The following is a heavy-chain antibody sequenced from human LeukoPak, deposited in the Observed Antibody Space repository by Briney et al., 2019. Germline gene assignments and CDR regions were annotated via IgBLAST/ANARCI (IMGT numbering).Heavy chain of an antibody. CDR1: GFTFSSYG. J-gene: IGHJ1*01. CDR2: IWYDGSNK. V-gene: IGHV3-33*06. CDR3: AKDQGLRRAEYFQH. D-gene: IGHD6-19*01. Sequence: GGSLRLSCAASGFTFSSYGMPWVRQAPGKGLEWVAVIWYDGSNKYYADSVKGRFTISRDNSKNTLYLQMNSLRAEDTAVYYCAKDQGLRRAEYFQHWGQGTLVTVSS.